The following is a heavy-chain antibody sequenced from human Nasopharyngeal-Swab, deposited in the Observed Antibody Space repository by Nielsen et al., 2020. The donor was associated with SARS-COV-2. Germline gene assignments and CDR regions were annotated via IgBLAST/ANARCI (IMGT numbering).Heavy chain of an antibody. J-gene: IGHJ6*03. V-gene: IGHV3-7*03. CDR3: ARQGVFVPAYFHQYYMDV. D-gene: IGHD3-16*02. CDR2: IKQDGSEK. Sequence: GGSMRLSCAASGFSFSTYWMTWVRQVPGKGMEWVANIKQDGSEKYYVDSVKGCFTVSRDNPKNLLYLQVNSLRAEDTAVYYCARQGVFVPAYFHQYYMDVWGKGTTVTVSS. CDR1: GFSFSTYW.